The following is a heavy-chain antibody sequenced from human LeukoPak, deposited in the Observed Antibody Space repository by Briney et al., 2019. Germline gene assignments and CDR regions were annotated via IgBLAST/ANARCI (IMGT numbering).Heavy chain of an antibody. CDR2: INHSGST. D-gene: IGHD2-2*01. CDR1: GGSFSGYY. CDR3: ARFRVVVPAALVGYYYYGMDV. Sequence: SETLSLTCAVYGGSFSGYYWSWIHQPPGKGLEWIGEINHSGSTNYNPSLKSRVTISVDTSKNQFSLKLSSVTAADTAVYYCARFRVVVPAALVGYYYYGMDVWGQGTTVTVSS. V-gene: IGHV4-34*01. J-gene: IGHJ6*02.